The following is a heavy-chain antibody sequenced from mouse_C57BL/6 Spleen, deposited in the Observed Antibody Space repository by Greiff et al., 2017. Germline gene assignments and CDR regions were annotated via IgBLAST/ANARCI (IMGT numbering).Heavy chain of an antibody. D-gene: IGHD1-1*01. CDR2: IDPANGNT. J-gene: IGHJ2*01. Sequence: EVQLQQSVAELVRPGASVKLSCTASGFNIKNTYMHWVKQRPEQGLEWIGRIDPANGNTKYAPKFQGKATITADPSSNTAYLQLSSLTSEDTAIYYCASSPYYGSRVGYYFDYWGQGTTLTVSS. CDR3: ASSPYYGSRVGYYFDY. CDR1: GFNIKNTY. V-gene: IGHV14-3*01.